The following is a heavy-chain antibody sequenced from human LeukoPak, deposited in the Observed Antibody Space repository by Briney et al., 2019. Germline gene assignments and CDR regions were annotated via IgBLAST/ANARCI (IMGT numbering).Heavy chain of an antibody. V-gene: IGHV4-34*01. CDR1: GGSFSGYY. CDR3: ARSPYLRTYGYGPWELPVSYFDY. CDR2: INHSGST. J-gene: IGHJ4*02. Sequence: SETLSLTCAVYGGSFSGYYWSWIRQPPGKGLEWIGEINHSGSTNYNPSLKSRVTISVDTSKNQFSLKLTSVTAADTAVYYCARSPYLRTYGYGPWELPVSYFDYWGQGTLVTVSS. D-gene: IGHD1-26*01.